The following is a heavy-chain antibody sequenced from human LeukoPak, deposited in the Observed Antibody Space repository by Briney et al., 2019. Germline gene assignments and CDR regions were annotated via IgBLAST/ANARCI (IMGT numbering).Heavy chain of an antibody. V-gene: IGHV3-30-3*01. CDR3: ARDGVPFVAYCGGDCYSFDY. D-gene: IGHD2-21*02. J-gene: IGHJ4*02. Sequence: GGSLRLSCTASGFTFSSYAMHWVRQAPGKGLEWVAVISYDGSNKYYADSVKGRFIISRDNSKNTLYLQMNSLRAEDTAVYYCARDGVPFVAYCGGDCYSFDYWGQGTLVTVSS. CDR2: ISYDGSNK. CDR1: GFTFSSYA.